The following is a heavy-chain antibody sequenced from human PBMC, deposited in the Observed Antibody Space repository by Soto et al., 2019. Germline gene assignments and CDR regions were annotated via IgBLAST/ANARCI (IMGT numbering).Heavy chain of an antibody. D-gene: IGHD6-13*01. J-gene: IGHJ4*02. V-gene: IGHV1-8*01. Sequence: QVQLVQSGAEVKKPGASVKVSCKASGYTFTSYDINWVRQATGQGLEWMGWMNPNSGNTGYAQKFQGRVTMTRNTSLSTAYMELSSLRSEETAVYYCAREHSSSWRFDYGGQGTRVTVSS. CDR3: AREHSSSWRFDY. CDR1: GYTFTSYD. CDR2: MNPNSGNT.